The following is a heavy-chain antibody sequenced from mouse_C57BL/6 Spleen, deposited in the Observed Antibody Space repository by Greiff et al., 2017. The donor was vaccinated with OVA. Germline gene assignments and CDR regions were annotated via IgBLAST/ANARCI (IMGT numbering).Heavy chain of an antibody. CDR2: INPNNGGT. J-gene: IGHJ4*01. CDR1: GYTLTDYN. D-gene: IGHD3-2*02. V-gene: IGHV1-18*01. CDR3: ARSPLDSSGGEAMDY. Sequence: DVKLQESGPELVKPGASVKIPCKASGYTLTDYNMDWVKQSHGKSLEWIGDINPNNGGTIYNQKFKGKATLTVEKSSSTAYMELRSLTSEDTAVYYCARSPLDSSGGEAMDYWGQGTSVTVSS.